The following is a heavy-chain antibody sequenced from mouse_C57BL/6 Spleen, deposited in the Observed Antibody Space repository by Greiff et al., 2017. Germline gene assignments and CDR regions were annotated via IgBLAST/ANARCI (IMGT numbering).Heavy chain of an antibody. J-gene: IGHJ4*01. V-gene: IGHV8-12*01. CDR3: ARRKDDDRGYYYAMDY. Sequence: QVTLKVSGPGILQSSQTLSLSCSFSGFSLSTSGMGVSWIRQPSGKGLEWLAHIYWDDDKRYNPSLKSRLTISKDTSRNQVFLKITSVDTADTATYYCARRKDDDRGYYYAMDYWGQGTSVTVSS. D-gene: IGHD2-4*01. CDR1: GFSLSTSGMG. CDR2: IYWDDDK.